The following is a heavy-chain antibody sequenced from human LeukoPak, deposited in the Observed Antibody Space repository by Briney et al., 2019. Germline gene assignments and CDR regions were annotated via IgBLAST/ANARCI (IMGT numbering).Heavy chain of an antibody. CDR1: GFTFSSYS. CDR2: ISSSSSYI. D-gene: IGHD6-19*01. J-gene: IGHJ3*02. CDR3: AKDSYSSGWLGFGAFDI. Sequence: GGSLRLSCAASGFTFSSYSMNWVRQAPGKGLEWVSSISSSSSYINYADSVKGRFTISRDSAKNSLYLQMNSLRAEDTALYYCAKDSYSSGWLGFGAFDIWGQGTMVTVSS. V-gene: IGHV3-21*04.